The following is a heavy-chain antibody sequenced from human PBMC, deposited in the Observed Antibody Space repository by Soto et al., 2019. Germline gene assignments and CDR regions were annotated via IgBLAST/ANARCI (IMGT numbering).Heavy chain of an antibody. D-gene: IGHD1-1*01. J-gene: IGHJ4*02. V-gene: IGHV4-61*01. CDR2: ISYSGST. Sequence: QVQLQESGPGLVKPSETLSLTCTVSGGSVRSGSYYWSWIRQPPGKGLEWIGYISYSGSTNYNSSLKSRVTISKDTSENQCYLKLTSVTAADTAVYYCARYTTGGTGFDYWGQGTLVTVSS. CDR1: GGSVRSGSYY. CDR3: ARYTTGGTGFDY.